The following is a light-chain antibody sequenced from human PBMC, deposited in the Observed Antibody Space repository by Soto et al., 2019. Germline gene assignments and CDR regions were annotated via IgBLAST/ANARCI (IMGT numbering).Light chain of an antibody. V-gene: IGKV1-39*01. CDR1: QNINTY. Sequence: DIQMTQSPYSLSAAVGDRVTIACRASQNINTYLNWYQQKPGKAPKLLMFDAASLQSGVPSRVSGSGSRTDFTLTITSLQPEDFATYYCQQTSSSPFTFGPGTKVDIK. J-gene: IGKJ3*01. CDR3: QQTSSSPFT. CDR2: DAA.